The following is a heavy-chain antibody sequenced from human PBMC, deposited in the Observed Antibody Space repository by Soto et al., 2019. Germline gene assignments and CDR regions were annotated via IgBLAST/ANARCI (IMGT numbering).Heavy chain of an antibody. J-gene: IGHJ4*02. Sequence: QVHLVESGGGVVQPGTSLRLSCAVSGFTLSDHGIHWVRQAPGKGQEWVAVIWYDGTNKFYADSVRGRFTISGDNSKNTVYLHMDSLRVEDMGLYYCVKDACGGDCGNPGGFDYWGQGTLVTVSS. CDR1: GFTLSDHG. CDR3: VKDACGGDCGNPGGFDY. D-gene: IGHD2-21*02. V-gene: IGHV3-33*06. CDR2: IWYDGTNK.